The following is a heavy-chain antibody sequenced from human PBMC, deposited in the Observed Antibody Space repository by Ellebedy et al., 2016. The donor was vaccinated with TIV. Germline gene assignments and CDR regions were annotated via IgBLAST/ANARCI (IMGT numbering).Heavy chain of an antibody. V-gene: IGHV3-15*01. D-gene: IGHD1-26*01. CDR2: IKSKSDGGTI. CDR3: TTTSALHY. CDR1: GFTFSYTW. Sequence: PGGSLRLSCSVSGFTFSYTWMNWVRQAPGKGLEWVGRIKSKSDGGTIEYAAPVKGRFTISRDDSENTLYLQMNSLKTEDTAVYYCTTTSALHYWGQGTLVAVSS. J-gene: IGHJ4*02.